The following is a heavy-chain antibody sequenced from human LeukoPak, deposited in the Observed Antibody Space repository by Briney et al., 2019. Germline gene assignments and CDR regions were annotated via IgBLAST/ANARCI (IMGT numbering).Heavy chain of an antibody. Sequence: GGSLRLSCAASGFTFSSYEMNWVRQAPGKGLEWVSSISSSSSYIYYADSVKGRFTISRDNAKNSLYLQMNSLRAEDTAVYYCARLAAGSDHFDYWGQGTLVTVSS. CDR3: ARLAAGSDHFDY. CDR1: GFTFSSYE. D-gene: IGHD6-25*01. V-gene: IGHV3-21*01. CDR2: ISSSSSYI. J-gene: IGHJ4*02.